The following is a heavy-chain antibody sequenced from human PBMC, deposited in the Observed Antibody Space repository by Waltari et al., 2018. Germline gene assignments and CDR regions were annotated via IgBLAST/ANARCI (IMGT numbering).Heavy chain of an antibody. D-gene: IGHD2-15*01. CDR1: GGSISSHY. Sequence: QVQLQESGPGLVKPSETLSLTCTVSGGSISSHYWSWIRQPPGKGLEWLGYIDYSGSTSYNTAHRSRVNISVDTSKNQFSLKLSAVTAADAAVDDCARRGRVVVAATPYYYYGMDVWGQGTTVTVSS. CDR3: ARRGRVVVAATPYYYYGMDV. CDR2: IDYSGST. V-gene: IGHV4-59*11. J-gene: IGHJ6*02.